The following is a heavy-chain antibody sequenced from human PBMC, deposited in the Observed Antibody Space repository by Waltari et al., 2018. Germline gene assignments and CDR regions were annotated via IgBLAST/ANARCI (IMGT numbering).Heavy chain of an antibody. Sequence: QVQPVQSGAEVKKPGASLKVSCTASGITFTGYFMHWARQAPGQGLEWMGWINPNSGGTNYAQKFQGRVTMTRDTSISTAYMELSRLRSDDTAVYYCARGGSYFLDAFDIWGQGTMVTVSS. V-gene: IGHV1-2*02. D-gene: IGHD1-26*01. J-gene: IGHJ3*02. CDR2: INPNSGGT. CDR1: GITFTGYF. CDR3: ARGGSYFLDAFDI.